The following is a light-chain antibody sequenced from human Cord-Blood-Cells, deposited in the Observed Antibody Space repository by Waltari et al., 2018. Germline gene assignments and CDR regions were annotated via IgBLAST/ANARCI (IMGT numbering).Light chain of an antibody. CDR2: GAS. J-gene: IGKJ4*01. V-gene: IGKV3-20*01. CDR3: QQYGSVLT. CDR1: QSVSSSY. Sequence: EIVLTQSPGTLSLSPGERATLSCRASQSVSSSYLAWYQQKPGQAPRLLIHGASSRATGIPDRFSGSGSGTDFTLTISRLEPEDFAVYYCQQYGSVLTFGGGTKVEIK.